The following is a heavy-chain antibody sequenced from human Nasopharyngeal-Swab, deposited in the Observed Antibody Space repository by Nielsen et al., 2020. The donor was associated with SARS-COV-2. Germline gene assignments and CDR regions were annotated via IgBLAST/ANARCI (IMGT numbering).Heavy chain of an antibody. J-gene: IGHJ4*02. CDR1: GFTFSSYA. V-gene: IGHV3-30*02. Sequence: GESLKISCAASGFTFSSYAMHWVRQAPGKGLEWVAFIRYDGSNKYYADSVKGRFTISRDNSKNTLYLQMNSLRAEDTAVYYCARAGYCSGGSCWGYFDYWGQGTLVTVSS. CDR3: ARAGYCSGGSCWGYFDY. CDR2: IRYDGSNK. D-gene: IGHD2-15*01.